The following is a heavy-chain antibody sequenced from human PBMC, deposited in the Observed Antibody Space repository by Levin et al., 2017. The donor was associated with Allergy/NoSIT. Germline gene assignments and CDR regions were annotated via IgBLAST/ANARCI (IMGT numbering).Heavy chain of an antibody. CDR3: TRSSSTTCYF. J-gene: IGHJ4*02. D-gene: IGHD2-2*01. V-gene: IGHV3-74*01. Sequence: QAGGSLRLSCVASGFTFSTSWMHWVRQGPGKGLVWVSRINGDGSTTSYADSVKGRFTISRDNAKNTLYLQMNSLRAEDTAVYYCTRSSSTTCYFWGQGTLVTVSS. CDR2: INGDGSTT. CDR1: GFTFSTSW.